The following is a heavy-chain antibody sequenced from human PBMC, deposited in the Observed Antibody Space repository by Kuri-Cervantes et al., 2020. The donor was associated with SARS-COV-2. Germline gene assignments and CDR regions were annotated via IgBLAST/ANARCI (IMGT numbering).Heavy chain of an antibody. CDR2: INPDGSYT. D-gene: IGHD2-2*01. CDR3: AKEASVVPAAEGFDY. Sequence: GGSLRLSCAASGFTFSGHWIHWVRQAPGKGLVWVSRINPDGSYTNNADSVKGRFTLSRDNSKNTLYLQMNSLRAEDTAVYYCAKEASVVPAAEGFDYWGQGTLVTVSS. J-gene: IGHJ4*02. CDR1: GFTFSGHW. V-gene: IGHV3-74*01.